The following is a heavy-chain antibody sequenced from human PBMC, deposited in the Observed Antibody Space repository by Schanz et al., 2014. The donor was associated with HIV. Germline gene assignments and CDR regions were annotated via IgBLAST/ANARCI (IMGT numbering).Heavy chain of an antibody. CDR3: VKDFTDSKGGFDY. CDR2: INWNNKVM. D-gene: IGHD1-26*01. V-gene: IGHV3-9*01. CDR1: GFTFTSYA. Sequence: EVQLLESGGGLVQPGGSLRLSCAASGFTFTSYAMSWVRQAPGKGLEWVSGINWNNKVMGYVDSVKGRFTISRDTAKNSLFLQMVNLISEDTAFYYCVKDFTDSKGGFDYWGQGALVIVSS. J-gene: IGHJ4*02.